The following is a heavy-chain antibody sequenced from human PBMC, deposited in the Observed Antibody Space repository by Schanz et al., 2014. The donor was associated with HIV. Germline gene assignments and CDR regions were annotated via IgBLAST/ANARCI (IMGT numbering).Heavy chain of an antibody. D-gene: IGHD1-26*01. V-gene: IGHV3-30*03. CDR3: ARDRISTVGAPHFDL. CDR2: ISFDGSNK. J-gene: IGHJ4*02. CDR1: GFTFSACG. Sequence: QVQLVESGGGVVQPGRSLRLSCATSGFTFSACGMHWVRQAPGKGLEWVAVISFDGSNKYYADSVKGRFTISRDNSKKTLYLQMKSLRPEDTAVYYCARDRISTVGAPHFDLWGQGTLVTVSS.